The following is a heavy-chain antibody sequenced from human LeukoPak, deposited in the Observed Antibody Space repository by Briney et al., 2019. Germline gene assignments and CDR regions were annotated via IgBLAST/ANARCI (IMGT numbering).Heavy chain of an antibody. V-gene: IGHV4-4*02. CDR1: GGCITSTNW. J-gene: IGHJ4*02. CDR2: ISLTGRT. D-gene: IGHD1-26*01. CDR3: TRESGPYCPFGY. Sequence: PSETLSLTRGVSGGCITSTNWWSWVRQPPGQGLEWIGEISLTGRTNYNPSLIGRVIMSLDESRNQLSLTLTSVTAADTAMYYCTRESGPYCPFGYWGQGTLVVVPS.